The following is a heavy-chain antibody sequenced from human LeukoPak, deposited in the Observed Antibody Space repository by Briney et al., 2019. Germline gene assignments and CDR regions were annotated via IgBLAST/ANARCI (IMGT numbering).Heavy chain of an antibody. D-gene: IGHD4-11*01. J-gene: IGHJ3*01. V-gene: IGHV3-23*01. CDR3: GQDPSGNYRGACDF. CDR2: IVGGGGT. Sequence: PGGALRLSCAASGLIFHNYAMVWIRRAPGKWPEWVSAIVGGGGTFYADAVKGRFTISRDNPKNPLYLQLNSLRAEDTSRYYFGQDPSGNYRGACDFGGGGTMVTVSS. CDR1: GLIFHNYA.